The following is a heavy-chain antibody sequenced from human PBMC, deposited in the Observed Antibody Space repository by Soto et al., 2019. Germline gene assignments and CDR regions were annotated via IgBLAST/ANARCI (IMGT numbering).Heavy chain of an antibody. J-gene: IGHJ5*02. D-gene: IGHD5-12*01. CDR3: AADKVPSDPYNWVDP. V-gene: IGHV1-18*01. CDR1: GYTFTSYG. Sequence: ASVKVSCKASGYTFTSYGISWVRQAPGQGLEWMGWISAYNGNTKYAQKLQGRVTLITDTSTSTAYMELSSLTSEDTAIYYCAADKVPSDPYNWVDPWGQGTLVTVSS. CDR2: ISAYNGNT.